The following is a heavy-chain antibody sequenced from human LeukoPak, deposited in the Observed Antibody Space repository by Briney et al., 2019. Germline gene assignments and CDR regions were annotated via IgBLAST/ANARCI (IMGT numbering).Heavy chain of an antibody. CDR1: GFNSSRYA. Sequence: PGGSLRLSCAASGFNSSRYAMSWVRQAPGKGLEWVSGISGSGHSTNYADSVKGRFTISRDNSKNTLYLQMNSLRADDTAVYYCAKQSSQRFYDFWTGHYPLDSWGQGTLVTVSS. V-gene: IGHV3-23*01. CDR2: ISGSGHST. J-gene: IGHJ4*02. D-gene: IGHD3-3*01. CDR3: AKQSSQRFYDFWTGHYPLDS.